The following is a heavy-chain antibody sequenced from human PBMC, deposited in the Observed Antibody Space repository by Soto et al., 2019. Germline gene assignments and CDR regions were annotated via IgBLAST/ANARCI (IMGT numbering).Heavy chain of an antibody. CDR3: ARRPMWRQVAQDYGMDV. CDR2: VSPKTGET. V-gene: IGHV1-2*02. J-gene: IGHJ6*02. CDR1: GYPFTGYY. Sequence: QVQLVQSGSEVKKPGASVTVSCKASGYPFTGYYIHWVRQAPGQGPEWMGWVSPKTGETNYVQKFQGRVTMTPETSTSTAYVEVTRLRSDDTAVYYWARRPMWRQVAQDYGMDVWGPGTTVTVS. D-gene: IGHD2-15*01.